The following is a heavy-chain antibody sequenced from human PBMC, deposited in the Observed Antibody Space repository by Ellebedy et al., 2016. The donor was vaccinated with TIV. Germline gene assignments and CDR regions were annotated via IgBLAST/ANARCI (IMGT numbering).Heavy chain of an antibody. J-gene: IGHJ4*02. Sequence: LSLTCAASGFTFNSYWMSWVRQAPGKGLEWVANINQDGKKTYYVDSVKGRFTISRDNAKHSLYLEMSGLRLEDTAVYYCARLADLWFGEIFDWGQGTLVTVSS. CDR1: GFTFNSYW. CDR3: ARLADLWFGEIFD. V-gene: IGHV3-7*01. D-gene: IGHD3-10*01. CDR2: INQDGKKT.